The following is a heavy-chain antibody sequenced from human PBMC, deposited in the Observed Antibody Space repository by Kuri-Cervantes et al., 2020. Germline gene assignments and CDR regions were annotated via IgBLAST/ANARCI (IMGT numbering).Heavy chain of an antibody. CDR3: ARGRRVDTAMVPLFDP. D-gene: IGHD5-18*01. J-gene: IGHJ5*02. CDR1: GFTVSSDY. Sequence: GESLKISCTASGFTVSSDYMKWVRQAPGKGLEWVSVIYSGGSTHSADSVKGRFTISRDNSKNSLYLQMNSLRAGDTAVYYCARGRRVDTAMVPLFDPWGQGTLVTVSS. V-gene: IGHV3-53*01. CDR2: IYSGGST.